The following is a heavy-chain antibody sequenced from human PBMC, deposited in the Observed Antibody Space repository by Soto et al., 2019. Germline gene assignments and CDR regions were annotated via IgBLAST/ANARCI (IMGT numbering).Heavy chain of an antibody. CDR3: VRNFDK. CDR1: GFTFSTYW. CDR2: ITSDGSSA. J-gene: IGHJ4*01. Sequence: GGSLRLSCAASGFTFSTYWMHWVRRPPGKGLVWVARITSDGSSATYADSVKGRFTISRDNAKNTLYLQMNSLRDDDTAVYYCVRNFDKWGHGTLVTVSS. V-gene: IGHV3-74*01.